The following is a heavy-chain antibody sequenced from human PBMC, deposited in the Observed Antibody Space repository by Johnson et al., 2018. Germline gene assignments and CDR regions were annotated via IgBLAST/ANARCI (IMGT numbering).Heavy chain of an antibody. CDR2: ISGSGGST. J-gene: IGHJ6*02. CDR1: GFTFSSYA. V-gene: IGHV3-23*04. D-gene: IGHD6-13*01. CDR3: AKRSSWFYYYYGMDV. Sequence: VQLVESGGGLVQPGGSLRLSCAASGFTFSSYAMSWVRQAPGKGLEWVSAISGSGGSTYSADSVQGRFTISRDNSKNTLCLQMNSRRAEDTAVYYCAKRSSWFYYYYGMDVWGQWTTVTVSS.